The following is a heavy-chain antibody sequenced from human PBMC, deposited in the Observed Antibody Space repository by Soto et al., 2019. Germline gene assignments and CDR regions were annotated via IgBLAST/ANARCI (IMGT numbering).Heavy chain of an antibody. J-gene: IGHJ4*02. CDR1: GVSIDSHDW. CDR2: SHQSGNT. D-gene: IGHD5-18*01. Sequence: QVQLQVSGPGLVKPSGTLSLTCAVSGVSIDSHDWWTWVRQPPGKGLEWIGESHQSGNTNYNSSLESRVTISLDKSRNHFSLQLDSVTVADTAVYYCATRDTGRVYWGQGTLVTVSS. CDR3: ATRDTGRVY. V-gene: IGHV4-4*02.